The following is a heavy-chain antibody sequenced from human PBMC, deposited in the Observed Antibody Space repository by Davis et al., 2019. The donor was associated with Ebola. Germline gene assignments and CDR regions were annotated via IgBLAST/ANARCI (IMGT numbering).Heavy chain of an antibody. D-gene: IGHD3-3*01. CDR3: AKDHADYDFLGDDFDY. Sequence: GESLKISCAASGFTFSSYSMNWVRQAPGKGLEWVSAIGTSPSTRLYADSVKGRFTISRDNSRNQLYLQMNSLGVEDTAVYFCAKDHADYDFLGDDFDYWGQGTLVTVSS. V-gene: IGHV3-23*01. CDR2: IGTSPSTR. J-gene: IGHJ4*02. CDR1: GFTFSSYS.